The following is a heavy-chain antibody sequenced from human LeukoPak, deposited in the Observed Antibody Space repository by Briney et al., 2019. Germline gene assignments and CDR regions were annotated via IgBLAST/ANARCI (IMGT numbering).Heavy chain of an antibody. J-gene: IGHJ5*02. CDR1: GFTASSNY. D-gene: IGHD6-13*01. CDR2: IYRGGST. V-gene: IGHV3-53*01. Sequence: GGSLRLSCAASGFTASSNYMSWVRQAPGKGLEWVSVIYRGGSTYYTDSVKGRFTISRDNSKNTLYLQMNTLRVEDTAVYYCAGGTPGVAAAVDPWGQGTLVTVSS. CDR3: AGGTPGVAAAVDP.